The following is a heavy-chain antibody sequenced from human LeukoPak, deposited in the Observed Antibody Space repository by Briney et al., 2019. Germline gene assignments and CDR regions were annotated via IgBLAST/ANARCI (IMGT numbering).Heavy chain of an antibody. D-gene: IGHD3-10*01. J-gene: IGHJ3*02. V-gene: IGHV3-66*01. CDR1: GFTVGDSY. Sequence: GGSLRLSCAASGFTVGDSYMSWVRQAPGKGLEWVSILYSDGTTYYTDSVKGRFTISRDTSKSTLFLQMDTLRAEDTALYYCARDMGDASDIWGQGTMVTVSS. CDR2: LYSDGTT. CDR3: ARDMGDASDI.